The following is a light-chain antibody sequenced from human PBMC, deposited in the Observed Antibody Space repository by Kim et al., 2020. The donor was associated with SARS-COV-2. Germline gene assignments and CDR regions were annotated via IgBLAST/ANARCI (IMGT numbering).Light chain of an antibody. V-gene: IGKV1-33*01. J-gene: IGKJ2*01. CDR3: QQYDNLPRYT. CDR1: QDISNY. CDR2: DAS. Sequence: VSVGDRVTITCQASQDISNYLNWYQQKPGKAPKLLIYDASNLETGVPSRFSGSGSGTDFTFTISSLQPEDIATYYCQQYDNLPRYTFGQGTKLEI.